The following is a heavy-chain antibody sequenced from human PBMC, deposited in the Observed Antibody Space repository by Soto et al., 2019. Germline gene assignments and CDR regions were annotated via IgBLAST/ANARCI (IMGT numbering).Heavy chain of an antibody. CDR1: GFTFSSYA. CDR2: ISGSGGST. D-gene: IGHD2-8*01. J-gene: IGHJ4*02. V-gene: IGHV3-23*01. Sequence: GGSLRLSCAASGFTFSSYAMSWVRQAPGKGLEWVSAISGSGGSTYYADSVKGRFTISRDNSKNTLHLQMNSLRAEDTAVYYCAKDRCTNGVCYTPPYYFDYWGQGTLVTVSS. CDR3: AKDRCTNGVCYTPPYYFDY.